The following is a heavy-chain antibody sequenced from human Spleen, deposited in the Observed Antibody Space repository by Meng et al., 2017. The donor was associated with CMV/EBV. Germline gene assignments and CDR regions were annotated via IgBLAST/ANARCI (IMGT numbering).Heavy chain of an antibody. CDR2: INPNSGGT. CDR3: GRVSLTHSDGLKMGRYFDY. CDR1: GYTFAGYY. V-gene: IGHV1-2*02. D-gene: IGHD5-24*01. Sequence: ASVKVSCKASGYTFAGYYIYWVRQAPGQGLEWMGWINPNSGGTNSAQKFQGRVTMTRDASANTAYMKLTGLTSEDTGVYYCGRVSLTHSDGLKMGRYFDYWGQGTLVTVSS. J-gene: IGHJ4*01.